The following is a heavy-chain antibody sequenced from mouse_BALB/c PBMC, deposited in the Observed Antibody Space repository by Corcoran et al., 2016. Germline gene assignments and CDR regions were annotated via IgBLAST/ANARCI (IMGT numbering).Heavy chain of an antibody. Sequence: EVQLQQSGPELVKPGASVKISCKASGYSFTGYYMHWVKQSHVKSLEWIGRINPYNGATSYNQNFKDKASLTVDKSSSTAYMELHSLTSEDSAVYYCARGALLRYFDYWGQGTLVTVSA. CDR3: ARGALLRYFDY. J-gene: IGHJ3*01. CDR1: GYSFTGYY. D-gene: IGHD1-1*01. V-gene: IGHV1-26*01. CDR2: INPYNGAT.